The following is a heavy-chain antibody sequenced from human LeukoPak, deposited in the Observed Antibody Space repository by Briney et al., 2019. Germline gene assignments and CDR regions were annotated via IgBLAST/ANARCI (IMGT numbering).Heavy chain of an antibody. V-gene: IGHV4-4*02. D-gene: IGHD3-22*01. CDR3: AGLVGRYSSGLYYYYFDY. Sequence: SGTLSLTCTVSGDSINSLDLWSWVRQPPGKGLEWIGEMYLSGTTHSNPSVKSRVTISIDKSKSQFFLNLSSVTAADTAVYYCAGLVGRYSSGLYYYYFDYWGQGTLVTVSS. CDR2: MYLSGTT. CDR1: GDSINSLDL. J-gene: IGHJ4*02.